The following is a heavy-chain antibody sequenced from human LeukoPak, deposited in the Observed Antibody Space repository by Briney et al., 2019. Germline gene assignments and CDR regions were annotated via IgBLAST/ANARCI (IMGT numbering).Heavy chain of an antibody. CDR3: ARVRFGWPYGRGFDY. Sequence: PSETLSLTCAVYGGSFSGYYWSWIRQPPGKGLEWIGEINHSGSTNYNPSLKSRVTISVDTSKNQFSLKLSSVTAADTAVYYCARVRFGWPYGRGFDYWGQGTLVTVSS. V-gene: IGHV4-34*01. J-gene: IGHJ4*02. CDR1: GGSFSGYY. D-gene: IGHD6-19*01. CDR2: INHSGST.